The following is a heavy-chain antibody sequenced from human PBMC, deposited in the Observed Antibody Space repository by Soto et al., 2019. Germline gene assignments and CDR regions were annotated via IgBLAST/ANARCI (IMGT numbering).Heavy chain of an antibody. J-gene: IGHJ4*01. D-gene: IGHD2-15*01. CDR1: GFTFSSYS. V-gene: IGHV3-30*04. CDR2: ISFAGNNK. Sequence: PGGSLRLSCADSGFTFSSYSMHLVRQGPGMGLEWVAFISFAGNNKYYADSVKGRFTISRDNSNNMLYLEMNSLRPDDTAVYYCARDRQKALVVLAARGGVHYWGYGT. CDR3: ARDRQKALVVLAARGGVHY.